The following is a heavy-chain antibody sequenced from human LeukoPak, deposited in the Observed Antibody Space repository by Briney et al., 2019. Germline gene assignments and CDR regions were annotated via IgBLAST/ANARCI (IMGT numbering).Heavy chain of an antibody. V-gene: IGHV2-5*01. J-gene: IGHJ3*02. D-gene: IGHD3-3*01. Sequence: ESGPTLVKPTQTLTLTCTFSGFSLSTSGVGVGWIRQPPGKALEWLALISWNDDKRYSPSLKSRLTITKDTSKNQVVLTMTNMDPVDTATYYCAHGGMVFGVVMWGSWYETDAFDIWGQGTMVTVSS. CDR1: GFSLSTSGVG. CDR2: ISWNDDK. CDR3: AHGGMVFGVVMWGSWYETDAFDI.